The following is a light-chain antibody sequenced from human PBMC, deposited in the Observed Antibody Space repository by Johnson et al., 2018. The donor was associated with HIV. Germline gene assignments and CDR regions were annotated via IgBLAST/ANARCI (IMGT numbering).Light chain of an antibody. CDR3: GTWDSSLSTGYV. Sequence: QSVLTQPPSVSAAPGQTVTISCSGSSSNVGSSFVSWYRQVPGTAPKLLIYDNNRRPSGIPDRFSGSKSGTSATLGITGLQPGDEADYYCGTWDSSLSTGYVFGSGTKVTVL. J-gene: IGLJ1*01. V-gene: IGLV1-51*01. CDR2: DNN. CDR1: SSNVGSSF.